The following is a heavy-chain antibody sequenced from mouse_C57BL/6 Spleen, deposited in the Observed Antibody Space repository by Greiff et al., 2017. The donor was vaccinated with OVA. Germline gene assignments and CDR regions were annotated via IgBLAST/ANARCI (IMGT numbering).Heavy chain of an antibody. CDR1: GYTFTDYY. CDR2: INPYNGGT. CDR3: ARGGANWDVYFDY. V-gene: IGHV1-19*01. D-gene: IGHD4-1*01. J-gene: IGHJ2*01. Sequence: VQLQQSGPVLVKPGASVKMSCKASGYTFTDYYMNWVKQSHGKSLEWIGVINPYNGGTSYNQKFKGKATLTVDKSSSTAYMALNSLTSEDSAVYYCARGGANWDVYFDYWGQGTTLTVSS.